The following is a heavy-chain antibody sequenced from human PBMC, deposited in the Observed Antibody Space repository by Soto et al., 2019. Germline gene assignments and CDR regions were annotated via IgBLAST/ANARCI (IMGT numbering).Heavy chain of an antibody. CDR3: ARYCSGGSCYSSSDWFDP. Sequence: ASVKVSCKASGVTFSSYAISWVRQAPGQGLEWMGGIIPIFGTANYAQKFQGRVTITADESTSTAYMELSSLRSEDTAVYYCARYCSGGSCYSSSDWFDPWGQGTLVTVSS. V-gene: IGHV1-69*13. CDR2: IIPIFGTA. J-gene: IGHJ5*02. CDR1: GVTFSSYA. D-gene: IGHD2-15*01.